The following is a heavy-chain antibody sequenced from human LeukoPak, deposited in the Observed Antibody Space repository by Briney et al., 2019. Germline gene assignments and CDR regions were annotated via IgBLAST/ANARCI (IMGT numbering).Heavy chain of an antibody. Sequence: ASVKVSCKASGYTFTSYGISWVRQAPGQGLEWMGWISAYNGNTNYAQKLQGRVTMTTNTSTSTAYMELRSLRSDDTAVYYCARDLVHLVRGVSYYGMDVWGQGTTVTVSS. D-gene: IGHD3-10*01. J-gene: IGHJ6*02. V-gene: IGHV1-18*01. CDR1: GYTFTSYG. CDR3: ARDLVHLVRGVSYYGMDV. CDR2: ISAYNGNT.